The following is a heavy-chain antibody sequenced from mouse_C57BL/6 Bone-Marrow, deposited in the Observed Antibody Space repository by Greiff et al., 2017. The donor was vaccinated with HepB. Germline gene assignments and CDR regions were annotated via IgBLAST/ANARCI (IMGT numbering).Heavy chain of an antibody. J-gene: IGHJ2*01. D-gene: IGHD1-1*01. CDR2: IDPENGDT. CDR3: ARLFTTVVAHFDY. Sequence: EVQLQQSGAELVRPGASVKLSCTASGFNIKDDYMHWVKQRPEQGLEWIGWIDPENGDTEYASKFQGKATITADTSSNTAYLQLSSLTSEDTAVYYCARLFTTVVAHFDYWGQGTTLTVSS. CDR1: GFNIKDDY. V-gene: IGHV14-4*01.